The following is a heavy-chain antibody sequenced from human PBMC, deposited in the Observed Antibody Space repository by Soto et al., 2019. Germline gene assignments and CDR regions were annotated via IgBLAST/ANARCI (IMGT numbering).Heavy chain of an antibody. V-gene: IGHV1-8*01. CDR1: GYTFTSYD. J-gene: IGHJ5*02. CDR2: MNPSTGNT. Sequence: QVQLVQSGAEVKKPGASVKVSCKASGYTFTSYDIIWVRQATGQGLEGMGWMNPSTGNTDSAEKFQGRITMTRNTSISTVYMEVSSLNFEDTDVYYCARGRIIVAGGFDPWGQGTLVTVSS. D-gene: IGHD6-19*01. CDR3: ARGRIIVAGGFDP.